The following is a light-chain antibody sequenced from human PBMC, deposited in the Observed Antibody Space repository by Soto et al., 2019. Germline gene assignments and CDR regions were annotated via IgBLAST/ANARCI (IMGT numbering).Light chain of an antibody. Sequence: DIVMTQSPDSLAVYLGERATINCKSSQSVLYSSNNKNFLAWYQQKPGQPPKLLIYWASTRDSGVPDRFSGSGSGTDFTLTISGLQAEDVAVYFCQQYYTIPCTFGQGTKLEIK. CDR1: QSVLYSSNNKNF. J-gene: IGKJ2*02. CDR2: WAS. V-gene: IGKV4-1*01. CDR3: QQYYTIPCT.